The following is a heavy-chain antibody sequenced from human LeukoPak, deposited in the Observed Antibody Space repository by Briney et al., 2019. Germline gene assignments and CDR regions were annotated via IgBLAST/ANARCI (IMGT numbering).Heavy chain of an antibody. D-gene: IGHD1-26*01. V-gene: IGHV1-69*04. CDR2: IIPILGIA. CDR1: GGTFSSYA. J-gene: IGHJ4*02. CDR3: ARGVVGATHD. Sequence: SVKVSCKASGGTFSSYAISWVRQAPGQGLEWMGRIIPILGIANYAQKVQGRVTITAHKSTSTAYMELSSLRSEDTAVYYCARGVVGATHDWGQGTLVTVSS.